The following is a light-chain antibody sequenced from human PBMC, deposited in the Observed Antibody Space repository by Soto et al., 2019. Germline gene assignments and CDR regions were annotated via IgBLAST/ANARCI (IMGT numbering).Light chain of an antibody. CDR3: QKRINLFT. J-gene: IGKJ3*01. V-gene: IGKV3-11*01. CDR2: DAS. Sequence: EIVLTQSPATLSLSPGERATLSCRASQSVSNSLAWYQQKPGQAPRLLIYDASNSATGIPARYSGSGSGTDFTLTIRSLEPEDSGVYYCQKRINLFTCGPGTKVAIK. CDR1: QSVSNS.